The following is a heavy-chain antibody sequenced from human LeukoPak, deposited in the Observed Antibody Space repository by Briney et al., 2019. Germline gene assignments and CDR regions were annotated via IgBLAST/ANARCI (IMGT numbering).Heavy chain of an antibody. CDR2: ISNSGTII. CDR3: ARAAKFEFYFDY. J-gene: IGHJ4*02. D-gene: IGHD3-10*01. CDR1: GFTFSDYY. V-gene: IGHV3-11*04. Sequence: GGSLRLSCAASGFTFSDYYMSWIRQAPGKGLEWVSYISNSGTIIYYADSVKGRFTISRDNAKNSLSLQMNSLRVEDTAVYYCARAAKFEFYFDYWGQGTLVTVSS.